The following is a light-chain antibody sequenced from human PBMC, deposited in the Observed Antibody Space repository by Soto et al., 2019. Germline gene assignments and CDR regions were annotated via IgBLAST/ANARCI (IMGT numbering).Light chain of an antibody. Sequence: QSVLTQPASVSGSPGQSITISCTGTSSDLGSYKLVSWYQQHPGKAPKLMISEVSKRPSGISDRFSGSKSGSTASLTISGLQAEDEADYYCCSYAGTSTHTVFGGGTQLTVL. CDR1: SSDLGSYKL. CDR2: EVS. J-gene: IGLJ7*01. V-gene: IGLV2-23*02. CDR3: CSYAGTSTHTV.